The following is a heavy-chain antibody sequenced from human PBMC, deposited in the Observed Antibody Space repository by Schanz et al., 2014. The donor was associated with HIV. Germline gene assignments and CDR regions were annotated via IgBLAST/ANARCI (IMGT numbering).Heavy chain of an antibody. CDR3: AKGIMGATEYYYGMDV. D-gene: IGHD1-26*01. Sequence: VQLVESGGGVVQPGRSLRLSCAASGFTLEDYAMHWVRQAPGKGLEWVSGMSWNRRRIGYGDAVKGRFTISRDNANNFVYLEMNGLRVEDTALYYCAKGIMGATEYYYGMDVGGQGTMVTVSS. CDR1: GFTLEDYA. V-gene: IGHV3-9*01. CDR2: MSWNRRRI. J-gene: IGHJ6*02.